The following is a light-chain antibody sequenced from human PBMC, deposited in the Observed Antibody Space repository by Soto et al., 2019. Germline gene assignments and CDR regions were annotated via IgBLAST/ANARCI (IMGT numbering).Light chain of an antibody. CDR2: LAS. J-gene: IGKJ1*01. V-gene: IGKV3-11*01. Sequence: EIVLTQSPATLSSFPGDRVTLSCRASQAVNTRLAWYQHKPGQAPRLLIYLASNRAAGVPARFSGSGSGTDFTLTISDVEPEDFPVYYCHQSQSWPRTLGQGTKVDIK. CDR3: HQSQSWPRT. CDR1: QAVNTR.